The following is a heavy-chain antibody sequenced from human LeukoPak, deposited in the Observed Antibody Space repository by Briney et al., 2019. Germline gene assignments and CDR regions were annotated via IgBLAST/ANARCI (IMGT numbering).Heavy chain of an antibody. CDR1: DDSVSSADYY. D-gene: IGHD4-17*01. CDR2: IFYSGSS. J-gene: IGHJ4*02. Sequence: PSETLSLTCTVSDDSVSSADYYWSWIRQPPGKGLEWIAYIFYSGSSYYNPSLKSRPTISIDTSKYQFSLKLNSVTAADTAVYYCARSGYGDLYFDSWGQGALVTVSS. V-gene: IGHV4-30-4*01. CDR3: ARSGYGDLYFDS.